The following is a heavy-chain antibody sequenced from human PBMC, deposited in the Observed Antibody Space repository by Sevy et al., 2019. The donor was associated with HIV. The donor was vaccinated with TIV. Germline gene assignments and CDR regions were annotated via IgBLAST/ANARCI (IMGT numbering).Heavy chain of an antibody. CDR2: FDPEDGET. CDR3: ATGSTVAGYYYYYGLDV. V-gene: IGHV1-24*01. D-gene: IGHD6-19*01. CDR1: GDTLSELS. Sequence: ASVKVSCKVSGDTLSELSMYWVRQAPGKGLEWMGGFDPEDGETIYAQKFQGRVTMSEDTSTDTGYMELSSLRSEDTAVYYSATGSTVAGYYYYYGLDVWGQWTTVTVSS. J-gene: IGHJ6*02.